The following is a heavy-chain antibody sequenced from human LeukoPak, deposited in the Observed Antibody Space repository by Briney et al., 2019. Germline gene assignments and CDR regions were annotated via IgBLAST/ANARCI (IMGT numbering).Heavy chain of an antibody. Sequence: ASVKVSCKASGYTFTGYYMHWVRQAPGQGLEWMGWINPNSGGTNYAQKFRGRVTMTTDTSTNTAYMELRNLGSDDTAMYFCARDSSAYTRHFDYWGQGSLVTVSS. J-gene: IGHJ4*02. CDR1: GYTFTGYY. CDR2: INPNSGGT. CDR3: ARDSSAYTRHFDY. V-gene: IGHV1-2*02. D-gene: IGHD3-22*01.